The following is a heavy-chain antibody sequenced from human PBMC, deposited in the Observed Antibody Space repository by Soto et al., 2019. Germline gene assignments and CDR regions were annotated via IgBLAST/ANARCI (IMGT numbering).Heavy chain of an antibody. J-gene: IGHJ4*02. V-gene: IGHV1-46*01. CDR2: VNPSGGHT. CDR3: ARGGPVVVVTAALDF. D-gene: IGHD2-21*02. CDR1: GDTFPDYY. Sequence: QVQLVQAGAEGKKPGASVKVSCKASGDTFPDYYIHWVRQAPGQGLEWMGTVNPSGGHTTYAQHFLGRMTMTRDTYTSTIYMQLTSLTSEDTAVYYCARGGPVVVVTAALDFWGQGTLVTVSS.